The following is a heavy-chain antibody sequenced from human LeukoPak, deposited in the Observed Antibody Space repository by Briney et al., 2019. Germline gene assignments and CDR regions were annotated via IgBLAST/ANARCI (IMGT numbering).Heavy chain of an antibody. V-gene: IGHV3-23*01. CDR2: ISGSGGST. D-gene: IGHD3-3*01. Sequence: GGSLRLSCAASGFTFSSYAMSWVRQAPGKGLEWVSAISGSGGSTYYADSVKGRFTISRDNSKNTLYLQMNSLRAEDTAVYYCANPYYDFWSGYYSYVDYWGQGTLVTVSS. J-gene: IGHJ4*02. CDR3: ANPYYDFWSGYYSYVDY. CDR1: GFTFSSYA.